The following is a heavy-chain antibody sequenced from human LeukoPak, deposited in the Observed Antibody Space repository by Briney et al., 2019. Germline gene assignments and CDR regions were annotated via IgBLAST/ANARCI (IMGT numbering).Heavy chain of an antibody. CDR1: GDSVSSISVA. J-gene: IGHJ6*02. V-gene: IGHV6-1*01. CDR2: TYYRSKWYY. Sequence: SQTLSLTCAISGDSVSSISVAWNWIRQSPSRGLEWLGRTYYRSKWYYEYAVSVKSRINISPDASKNQFSLQLTSVTPEDTAVYYCSLARSEYHYGMDVWGQGTTVTVSS. CDR3: SLARSEYHYGMDV.